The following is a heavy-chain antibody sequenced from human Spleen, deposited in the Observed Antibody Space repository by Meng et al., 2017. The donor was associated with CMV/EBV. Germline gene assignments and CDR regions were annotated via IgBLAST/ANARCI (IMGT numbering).Heavy chain of an antibody. CDR3: ARDRSSSWYLPFDY. J-gene: IGHJ4*02. D-gene: IGHD6-13*01. Sequence: ASVQVSCKASGYTFTGYYMHWVRQAPGQGLEWMGWFNPNSGGTNYAQKFQGRVTMTRDTSISTAYMELSRPRSDDTAVYYCARDRSSSWYLPFDYWGQGTLVTVSS. CDR1: GYTFTGYY. CDR2: FNPNSGGT. V-gene: IGHV1-2*02.